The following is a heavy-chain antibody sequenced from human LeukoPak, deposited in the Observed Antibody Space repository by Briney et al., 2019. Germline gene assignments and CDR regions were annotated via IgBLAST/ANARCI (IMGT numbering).Heavy chain of an antibody. J-gene: IGHJ4*02. CDR2: INSDGSST. D-gene: IGHD6-13*01. CDR1: GFTFSSYW. V-gene: IGHV3-74*01. Sequence: GGSLRLSCAASGFTFSSYWMHWVRQAPAKGLVWVSRINSDGSSTSYADSVKGRFTISRDNAKNTLYLQMNSLRAEDTAVYYCARDVIAAADYWGQGTLVTVSS. CDR3: ARDVIAAADY.